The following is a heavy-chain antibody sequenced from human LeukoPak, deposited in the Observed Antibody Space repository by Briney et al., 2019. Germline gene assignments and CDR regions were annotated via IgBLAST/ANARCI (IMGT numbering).Heavy chain of an antibody. Sequence: GGSLRLSCAASGFAASGFTFSTFGMHWVRQAPGKGLEWVAFIRYDGSNKYYADSVKGRFTISRDNAKNSLYLQMNSLRAEDTAVYYCAELGITMIGGVWGKGTTVTISS. J-gene: IGHJ6*04. CDR2: IRYDGSNK. D-gene: IGHD3-10*02. CDR1: GFTFSTFG. V-gene: IGHV3-30*02. CDR3: AELGITMIGGV.